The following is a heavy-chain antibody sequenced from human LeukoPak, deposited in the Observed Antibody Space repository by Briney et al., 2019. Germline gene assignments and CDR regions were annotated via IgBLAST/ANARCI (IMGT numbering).Heavy chain of an antibody. CDR3: AYCGDSGAEYFQH. J-gene: IGHJ1*01. CDR1: GFPVTPSGVG. D-gene: IGHD4-17*01. Sequence: ESGPTLMNPTQTLTLTCTFSGFPVTPSGVGVGWIRQPPGKALERLALIYWDDDVSYRTSMTCTLTITKGPSKNHVVLTMTNMDTGDTATYFCAYCGDSGAEYFQHWGQGT. CDR2: IYWDDDV. V-gene: IGHV2-5*02.